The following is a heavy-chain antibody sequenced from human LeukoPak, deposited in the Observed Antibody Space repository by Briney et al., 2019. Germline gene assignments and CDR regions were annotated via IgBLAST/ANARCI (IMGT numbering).Heavy chain of an antibody. J-gene: IGHJ3*02. V-gene: IGHV3-21*04. CDR2: ISSSSSYI. Sequence: GGSLRLSCAASGFPFSSYSMNWVRQAPGKGLEWVSSISSSSSYIYYADSVKGRFTISRDNAKNSLYLQMNSLRAEDTAVYYCAKDLAYNWNDGSVAFDIWGQGTMVTVSS. CDR3: AKDLAYNWNDGSVAFDI. D-gene: IGHD1-20*01. CDR1: GFPFSSYS.